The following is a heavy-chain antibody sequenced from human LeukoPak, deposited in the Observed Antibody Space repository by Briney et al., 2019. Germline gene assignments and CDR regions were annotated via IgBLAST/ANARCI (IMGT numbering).Heavy chain of an antibody. CDR1: GATFSDYA. CDR3: AGIPVFGVVLHQEPV. V-gene: IGHV1-69*10. J-gene: IGHJ6*04. Sequence: SVKVSCKASGATFSDYALNWVRHAPGQGLEWMGVFIPILGTANSTQKFQGRVTITADISTNTVYMELSSLSSEDAAVYFCAGIPVFGVVLHQEPVWGKGTTVTVSS. CDR2: FIPILGTA. D-gene: IGHD3-3*01.